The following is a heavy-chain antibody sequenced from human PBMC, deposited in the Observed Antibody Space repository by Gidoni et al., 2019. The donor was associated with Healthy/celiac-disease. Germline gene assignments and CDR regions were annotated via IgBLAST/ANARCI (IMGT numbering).Heavy chain of an antibody. Sequence: QVQLQQSGPGLVKPSQTLSLTCAISGDSVSSNRAAWNWIRQSPSRGIEGLGRTYYRSKWYNDYAVSVKSRITINPDTSKNQCSLQLNSVTPEDTAVYYCAGLVPAAIDGFDPWGQGTLVTVSS. CDR2: TYYRSKWYN. J-gene: IGHJ5*02. D-gene: IGHD2-2*01. CDR1: GDSVSSNRAA. V-gene: IGHV6-1*01. CDR3: AGLVPAAIDGFDP.